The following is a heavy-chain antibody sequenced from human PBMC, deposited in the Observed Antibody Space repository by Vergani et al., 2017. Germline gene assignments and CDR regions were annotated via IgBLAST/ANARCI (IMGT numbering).Heavy chain of an antibody. D-gene: IGHD4-11*01. J-gene: IGHJ6*02. CDR2: ISSSSSYI. Sequence: EVQLVESGGGLVKPGGSLRLSCAASGFTFSSYSMNWVRQAPGKGLEWVSSISSSSSYIYYADSVKGRFTISRDNAKNSLYLQMNSLRAEDTAVYYCARTDSYSNYVGRHYYDCMDVWGQGTTVTVSS. CDR1: GFTFSSYS. V-gene: IGHV3-21*01. CDR3: ARTDSYSNYVGRHYYDCMDV.